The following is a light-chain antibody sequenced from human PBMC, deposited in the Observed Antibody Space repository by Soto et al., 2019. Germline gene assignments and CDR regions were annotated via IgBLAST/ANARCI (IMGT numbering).Light chain of an antibody. CDR1: SSDVGGYNY. CDR2: DVS. V-gene: IGLV2-14*01. J-gene: IGLJ2*01. CDR3: SSYTSSSTFNVV. Sequence: QSALTQPASVSGSPGQSITISCTGTSSDVGGYNYVSWYQQHPGKAPKLMIYDVSNWPSGVSNRFSGSKSGNTASLTISGLQAEDEADYYCSSYTSSSTFNVVFGGGTKLTVL.